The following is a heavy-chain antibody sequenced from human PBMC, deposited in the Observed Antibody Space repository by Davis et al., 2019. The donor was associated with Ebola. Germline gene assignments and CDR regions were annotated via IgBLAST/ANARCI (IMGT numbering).Heavy chain of an antibody. CDR3: AATPGSSWYLYYYGMDV. CDR1: GFTFSSYA. J-gene: IGHJ6*04. V-gene: IGHV3-30*04. Sequence: GESLKISCAASGFTFSSYAMHWVRQAPGKGLEWVAVISYDGSNKYYADSVKGRFTISRDNSKNTLYLQMSSLRAEDTAVYYCAATPGSSWYLYYYGMDVWGKGTTVTVSS. D-gene: IGHD3-10*01. CDR2: ISYDGSNK.